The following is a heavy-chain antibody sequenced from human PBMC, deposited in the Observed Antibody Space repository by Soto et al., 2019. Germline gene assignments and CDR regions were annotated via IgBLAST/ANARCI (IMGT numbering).Heavy chain of an antibody. CDR1: GFTFIAFG. J-gene: IGHJ4*02. V-gene: IGHV3-30-3*01. D-gene: IGHD1-26*01. CDR3: ARDRDGGTYTYLDN. CDR2: ISYDGGVR. Sequence: QVQLVESGGGVVQPGRSLRLSCAASGFTFIAFGLHWVRQAPGKGLEWVAFISYDGGVRNYADSVKGRFSISRDSSKNTLYLQIDSLRPDDTAVYYCARDRDGGTYTYLDNWGQGTLVTVSS.